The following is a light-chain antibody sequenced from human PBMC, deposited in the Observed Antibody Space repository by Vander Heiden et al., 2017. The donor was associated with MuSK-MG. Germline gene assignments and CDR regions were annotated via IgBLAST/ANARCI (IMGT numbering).Light chain of an antibody. Sequence: DIHMTQFPSSLSASVGDRVTITCRASQSISSYLNWYQQKPGKAPKLLIYAVSSLLSGVPSRLSRSGSGRDFTLTMRSLPPEDFTTYYSQECDSTANTFGQGTLLEIK. V-gene: IGKV1-39*01. CDR1: QSISSY. CDR3: QECDSTANT. J-gene: IGKJ5*01. CDR2: AVS.